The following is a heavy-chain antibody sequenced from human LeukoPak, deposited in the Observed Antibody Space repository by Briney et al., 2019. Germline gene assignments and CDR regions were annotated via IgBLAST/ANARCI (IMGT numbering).Heavy chain of an antibody. V-gene: IGHV3-7*01. Sequence: GGSLRPSCAASGFTFSSYWMSWVRQAPGKGLEWVANIKQDGSEKYYVDSVKGRFTISRDNAKNSLYLQMNSLRAEDTAVYYCARDRGYSSFDYWGQGTLVTVSS. CDR3: ARDRGYSSFDY. J-gene: IGHJ4*02. D-gene: IGHD6-19*01. CDR1: GFTFSSYW. CDR2: IKQDGSEK.